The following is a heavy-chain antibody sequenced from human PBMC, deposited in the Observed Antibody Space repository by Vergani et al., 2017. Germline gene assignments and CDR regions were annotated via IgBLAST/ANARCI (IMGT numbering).Heavy chain of an antibody. V-gene: IGHV4-59*05. J-gene: IGHJ6*02. CDR2: IYHSGST. D-gene: IGHD2-21*02. CDR3: ARHLAYCGGDCYPYYYGMDV. Sequence: QVKLQESGPGLVKPSETLSLTCTVSGASVNSYYWSWIRQPPGKGLEWIGSIYHSGSTYYNPSLKSRVTISVDTSKNQFSLKLSSVTAADTAVYYCARHLAYCGGDCYPYYYGMDVWGQGTTVTVSS. CDR1: GASVNSYY.